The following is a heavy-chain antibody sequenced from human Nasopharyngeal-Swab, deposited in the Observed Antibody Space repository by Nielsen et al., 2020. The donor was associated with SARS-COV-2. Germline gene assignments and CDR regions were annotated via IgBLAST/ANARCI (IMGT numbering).Heavy chain of an antibody. J-gene: IGHJ6*03. CDR3: AREDAVQGVINYYYYMDV. D-gene: IGHD3-10*01. CDR2: INHSGST. Sequence: RQALGKGLAWIGEINHSGSTNYNPSLKSRVTISVDTSKNQFSLKLSSVTAADTAVYYCAREDAVQGVINYYYYMDVWGKGTTVTVSS. V-gene: IGHV4-34*01.